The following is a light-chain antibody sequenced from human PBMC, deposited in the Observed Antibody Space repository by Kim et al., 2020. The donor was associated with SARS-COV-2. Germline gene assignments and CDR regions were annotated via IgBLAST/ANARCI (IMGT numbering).Light chain of an antibody. CDR2: DAS. Sequence: SPGERATLSCMASQSVSSYLAWYQQKPGQAPRLLIYDASNRATGIPARFSGSGSGTDFTLTISSLEPEDFAVYYCQQRSNWPPRYTFGQGTKLEI. CDR1: QSVSSY. CDR3: QQRSNWPPRYT. V-gene: IGKV3-11*01. J-gene: IGKJ2*01.